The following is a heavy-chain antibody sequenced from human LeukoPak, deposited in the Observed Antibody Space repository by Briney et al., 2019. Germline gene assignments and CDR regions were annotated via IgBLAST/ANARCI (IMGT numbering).Heavy chain of an antibody. Sequence: ASVKVSCKASGYTFTSYGISWVRQAPGQGLEWMGWISAYNSNTNYAQKLQGRVTMTTDTSTSTAYMELRSLRSDDTAVYYCARDSPSYCSGGSCYYYFDYWGQGTLVTVSS. CDR1: GYTFTSYG. CDR3: ARDSPSYCSGGSCYYYFDY. CDR2: ISAYNSNT. J-gene: IGHJ4*02. V-gene: IGHV1-18*01. D-gene: IGHD2-15*01.